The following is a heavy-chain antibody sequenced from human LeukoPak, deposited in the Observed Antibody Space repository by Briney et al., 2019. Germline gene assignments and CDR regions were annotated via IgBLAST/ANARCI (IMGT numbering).Heavy chain of an antibody. D-gene: IGHD6-13*01. CDR3: ARGAAAFLYYFDY. CDR2: NSSSGSSI. V-gene: IGHV3-11*01. CDR1: GFTFSDYY. J-gene: IGHJ4*02. Sequence: GGSLRLSCAASGFTFSDYYMSWIRQAPGKGPEWVSYNSSSGSSIYYADSVKGRFTISRDNAKNSLYLQMNSLRAEDTAVYYCARGAAAFLYYFDYWGQGTLVTVSS.